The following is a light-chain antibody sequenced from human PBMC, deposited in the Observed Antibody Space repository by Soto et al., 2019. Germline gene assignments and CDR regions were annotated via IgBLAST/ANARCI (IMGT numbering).Light chain of an antibody. J-gene: IGLJ3*02. CDR1: SSDVGSYNL. V-gene: IGLV2-23*01. CDR2: EGS. CDR3: CSYAGSSRNWV. Sequence: QSALTQPASVSGSPGQSITISCTGTSSDVGSYNLVSWYQQHPGKAPKLMIYEGSKRPSGVSNRFSGPKSGNTASLTISGLQAEDEADYYCCSYAGSSRNWVFGGGTKLTVL.